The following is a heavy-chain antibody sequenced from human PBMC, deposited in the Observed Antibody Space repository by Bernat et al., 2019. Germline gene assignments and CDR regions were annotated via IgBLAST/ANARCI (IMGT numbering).Heavy chain of an antibody. Sequence: EVQLVESGGVVVQPGGSLRLFCAASGFTFDDYTMHLVRQAPGKGLEWVSLISWDGGSTYYADSVKGRFTISRDNSKNSLYLQMNSLRTEDTALYYCDKDQSPAGPFYHGMDVWGQGTTVTVSS. CDR1: GFTFDDYT. D-gene: IGHD2-2*01. CDR2: ISWDGGST. V-gene: IGHV3-43*01. J-gene: IGHJ6*02. CDR3: DKDQSPAGPFYHGMDV.